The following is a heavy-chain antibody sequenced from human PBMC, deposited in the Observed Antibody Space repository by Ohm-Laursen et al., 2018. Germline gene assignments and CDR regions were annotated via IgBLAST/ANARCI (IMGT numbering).Heavy chain of an antibody. D-gene: IGHD6-13*01. CDR3: ARDRRSSSWDSYYYYGMDV. CDR1: GGSFSGYY. J-gene: IGHJ6*02. V-gene: IGHV4-34*01. CDR2: INHSRST. Sequence: GTLSLTCAVYGGSFSGYYWNWIRQPPGKGLEWIGEINHSRSTKYNSSFKSRVTISVDTSKNQFSLKLSSVTAADTAVYYCARDRRSSSWDSYYYYGMDVWGQGTTVIVSS.